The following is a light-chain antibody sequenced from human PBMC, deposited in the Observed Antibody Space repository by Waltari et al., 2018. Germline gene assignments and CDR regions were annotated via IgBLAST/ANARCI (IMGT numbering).Light chain of an antibody. CDR1: SSDVGGYNY. J-gene: IGLJ3*02. CDR3: CSYAGSYSPWV. Sequence: QSALTQPRSVSGSPGQSVTISCTGTSSDVGGYNYVSWYQQHPGKAPKLMIYDVSNRPSGVPVRFSGSKSGNPASLTISGLQAEDEADYYCCSYAGSYSPWVFGGGTKLTVL. CDR2: DVS. V-gene: IGLV2-11*01.